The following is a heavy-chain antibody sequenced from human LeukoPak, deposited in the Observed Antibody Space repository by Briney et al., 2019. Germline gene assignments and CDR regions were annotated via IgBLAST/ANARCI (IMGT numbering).Heavy chain of an antibody. CDR1: GFTFDDYA. D-gene: IGHD6-6*01. CDR2: ISWNSGSI. J-gene: IGHJ4*02. CDR3: AKGVLARLVVY. V-gene: IGHV3-9*01. Sequence: GGSLRLSCAASGFTFDDYAKHWVRQAPGKGLEWVSGISWNSGSIGYADSVKGRFTISRDNSKNTVCLQMNSLRAEDTALYFCAKGVLARLVVYWGQGTLVTVSS.